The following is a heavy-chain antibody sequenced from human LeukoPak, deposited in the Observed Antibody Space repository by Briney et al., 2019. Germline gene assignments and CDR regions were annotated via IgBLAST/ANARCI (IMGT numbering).Heavy chain of an antibody. J-gene: IGHJ3*02. CDR2: INTNTGNP. D-gene: IGHD3-16*01. Sequence: ASVKVSCKASGYAFIDYAINWVRQAPGQGLEWMGWINTNTGNPTYAQGFTGRFVFSLDTSVSTAYLQISSLKAEDTAVYYCARDLPYRDPYDIDAFDIWGQGTMVTVSS. CDR1: GYAFIDYA. V-gene: IGHV7-4-1*02. CDR3: ARDLPYRDPYDIDAFDI.